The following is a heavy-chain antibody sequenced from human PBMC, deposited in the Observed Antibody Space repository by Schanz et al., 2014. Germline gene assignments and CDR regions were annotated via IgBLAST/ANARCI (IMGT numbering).Heavy chain of an antibody. J-gene: IGHJ4*02. CDR2: ISHDGNNK. V-gene: IGHV3-30*19. CDR3: ARDGDFDY. CDR1: GFTFSNHG. Sequence: QVQLVESGGGVVQPGRSLRLSCAASGFTFSNHGMHWVRQSPGKGLEWVALISHDGNNKHYVDSVEGRFTISRDNSKNTLFLQMSSLRAEDTAVYYCARDGDFDYWGQGTLVTVSS.